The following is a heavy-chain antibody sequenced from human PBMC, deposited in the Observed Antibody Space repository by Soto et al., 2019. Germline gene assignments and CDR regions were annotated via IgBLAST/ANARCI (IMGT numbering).Heavy chain of an antibody. D-gene: IGHD1-26*01. J-gene: IGHJ3*01. Sequence: QVQLVQSGAEVKKPGASVNISCQASGFTFSDTLINWVRQGPGQRLEWMGWINPANGNTRYSESFQRRVTISSLSSASTAYVALSDLTSEDTAVYYCARDIVSVGPRANEAFDVWGQGTMITVSS. CDR3: ARDIVSVGPRANEAFDV. CDR2: INPANGNT. CDR1: GFTFSDTL. V-gene: IGHV1-3*01.